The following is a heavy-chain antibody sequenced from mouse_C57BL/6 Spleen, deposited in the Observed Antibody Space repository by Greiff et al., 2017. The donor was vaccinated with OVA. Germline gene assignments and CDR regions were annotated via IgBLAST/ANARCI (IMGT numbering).Heavy chain of an antibody. V-gene: IGHV1-64*01. Sequence: QVQLQQPGAELVKPGASVKLSCKASGYTFTSYWMHWVKQRPGQGLEWIGMIHPNSGSTNYNEKFKSKATLTVAKSSSTAYMQISSLTSEDSAVYYCARVLRTGLGYWGQGTSVTVSS. CDR1: GYTFTSYW. CDR2: IHPNSGST. CDR3: ARVLRTGLGY. J-gene: IGHJ4*01. D-gene: IGHD1-1*01.